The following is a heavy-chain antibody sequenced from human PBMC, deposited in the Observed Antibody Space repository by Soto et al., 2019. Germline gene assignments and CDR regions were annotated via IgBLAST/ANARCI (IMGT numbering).Heavy chain of an antibody. CDR2: ISYDGSNK. CDR3: ARDPARSGAAPYGMDV. D-gene: IGHD6-13*01. CDR1: GFTFSSYA. Sequence: GGSLRLSCAASGFTFSSYAMHWVRQAPGKGLEWVAVISYDGSNKYYADSVRGRFTISRDNSKNTLYLQMNSLRAEDTAVYYCARDPARSGAAPYGMDVWGQGTTVTVS. J-gene: IGHJ6*02. V-gene: IGHV3-30-3*01.